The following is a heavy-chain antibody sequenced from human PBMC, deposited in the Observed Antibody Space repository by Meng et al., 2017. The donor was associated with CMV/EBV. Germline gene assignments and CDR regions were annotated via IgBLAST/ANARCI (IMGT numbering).Heavy chain of an antibody. CDR3: AKDGLRGRYSGSYYYFDY. CDR2: ISGSGGST. D-gene: IGHD1-26*01. J-gene: IGHJ4*02. CDR1: GFTFSSYA. Sequence: GGSLRLSCAASGFTFSSYAMSWVHQAPGKGLEWVSAISGSGGSTYYADSVKGRFTISRDNSKNTLYLQMNSLRAEDTAVYYCAKDGLRGRYSGSYYYFDYWGQGTLVTVSS. V-gene: IGHV3-23*01.